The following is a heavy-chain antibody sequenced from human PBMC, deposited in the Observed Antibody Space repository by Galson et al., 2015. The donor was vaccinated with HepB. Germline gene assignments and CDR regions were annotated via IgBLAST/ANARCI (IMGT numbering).Heavy chain of an antibody. V-gene: IGHV4-34*01. CDR3: SRVQVRGFFKLYYDGVDV. Sequence: TLSLTCAVYGGSFRDYYWSWIRQSPGKGLEWIGEINHHGTTKYNPSLVGRPSISIDARKSQFSLKLRSVTAADTAKYYCSRVQVRGFFKLYYDGVDVWGQGTTVIVSS. J-gene: IGHJ6*02. CDR2: INHHGTT. CDR1: GGSFRDYY. D-gene: IGHD3-10*01.